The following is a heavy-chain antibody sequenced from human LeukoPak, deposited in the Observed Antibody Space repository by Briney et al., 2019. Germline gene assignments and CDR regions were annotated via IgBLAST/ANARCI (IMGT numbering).Heavy chain of an antibody. CDR3: ARGLIVVVPAAIRKGLDP. CDR1: GGSLSGYY. Sequence: SETLSLTCAVYGGSLSGYYWSWIRQPPGKGLEWIGEINHSGSTNYNPSLKSRVTISVDTSKNQFSLKLSSVTAADTAVYYCARGLIVVVPAAIRKGLDPWGQGTLVTVSS. J-gene: IGHJ5*02. V-gene: IGHV4-34*01. CDR2: INHSGST. D-gene: IGHD2-2*01.